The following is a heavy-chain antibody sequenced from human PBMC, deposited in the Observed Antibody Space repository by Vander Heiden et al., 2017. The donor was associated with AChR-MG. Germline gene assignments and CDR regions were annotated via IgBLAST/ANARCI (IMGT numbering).Heavy chain of an antibody. CDR3: ARVSTFAGDYPPSVPYYYYYYMDV. CDR2: IIPIFGTA. J-gene: IGHJ6*03. CDR1: GGTFSSYA. Sequence: QVQLVQSGAEVKKPGSSVKVSCKASGGTFSSYAISWVRQAPGQGLEWMGGIIPIFGTANYAQKFQGRVTITADKSTSTAYMELSSLRSEDTAVYYCARVSTFAGDYPPSVPYYYYYYMDVWGKGTTVTVSS. V-gene: IGHV1-69*06. D-gene: IGHD4-17*01.